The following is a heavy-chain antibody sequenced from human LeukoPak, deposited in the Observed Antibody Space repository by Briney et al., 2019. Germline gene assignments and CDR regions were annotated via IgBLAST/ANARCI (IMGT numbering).Heavy chain of an antibody. V-gene: IGHV1-69*06. CDR2: IIPIFGTA. J-gene: IGHJ4*02. Sequence: ASVKVSCKASGGTFSSYAISWVRQAPGQGLEWMGGIIPIFGTANYAQKFQGRATITADKSTSTAYMELSSLRSEDTAVYYCARARAVDTAMVPDYWGQGTLVTVSS. D-gene: IGHD5-18*01. CDR1: GGTFSSYA. CDR3: ARARAVDTAMVPDY.